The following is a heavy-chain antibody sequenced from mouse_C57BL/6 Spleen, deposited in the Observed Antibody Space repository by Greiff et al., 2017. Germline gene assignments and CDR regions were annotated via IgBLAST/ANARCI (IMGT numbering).Heavy chain of an antibody. D-gene: IGHD1-1*01. J-gene: IGHJ2*01. CDR2: IDPEDGET. CDR3: ASITTVVDW. V-gene: IGHV14-2*01. Sequence: EVMLVESGAELVKPGASVKLSCTASGFNIKDYYMHWVKQRTEQGLEWIGRIDPEDGETKYAPKFQGKATRTADTASNTAYLQLSSLTSEDTAVYYCASITTVVDWWGQGTTLTVSS. CDR1: GFNIKDYY.